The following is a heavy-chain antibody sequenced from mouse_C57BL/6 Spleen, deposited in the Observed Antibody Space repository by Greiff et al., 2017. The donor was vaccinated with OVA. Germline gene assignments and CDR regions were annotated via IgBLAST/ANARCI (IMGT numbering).Heavy chain of an antibody. V-gene: IGHV5-9*01. CDR3: ARQGYYGSSYAWFAY. CDR2: ISGGGGNT. Sequence: EVNLVESGGGLVKPGGSLKLSCAASGFTFSSYTMSWVRQTPEKRLEWVATISGGGGNTYYPDSVKGRFTISRDNAKNTLYLQMSSLRSEDTALYYCARQGYYGSSYAWFAYWGQGTLVTVSA. D-gene: IGHD1-1*01. CDR1: GFTFSSYT. J-gene: IGHJ3*01.